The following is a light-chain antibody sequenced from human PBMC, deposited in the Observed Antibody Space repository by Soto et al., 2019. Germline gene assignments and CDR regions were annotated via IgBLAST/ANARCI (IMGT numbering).Light chain of an antibody. CDR1: QCVSSN. V-gene: IGKV3-15*01. J-gene: IGKJ3*01. CDR2: GAS. CDR3: EQYNQWALFT. Sequence: DIVMTQSPATLSVSPGERATLSCRASQCVSSNVAWYKQRPDQAPRLLIYGASARATGIPSRFSGSVSGTEFTLSISSMQSEDFAVYYFEQYNQWALFTLRPGNRVD.